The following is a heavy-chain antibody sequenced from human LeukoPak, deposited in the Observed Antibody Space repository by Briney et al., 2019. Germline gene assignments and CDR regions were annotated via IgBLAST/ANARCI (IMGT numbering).Heavy chain of an antibody. D-gene: IGHD6-19*01. J-gene: IGHJ5*02. Sequence: PSETLSLTCAVYGGSFSGYYWSWIRQPPGKGLEWIGEINHSGSTNYNPSLKSRVTISVDTSKNQFSLKLSSVTAAGTAVYYCARVHPPRKQWLAKNWFDPWGQGTLVTVSS. CDR2: INHSGST. CDR3: ARVHPPRKQWLAKNWFDP. V-gene: IGHV4-34*01. CDR1: GGSFSGYY.